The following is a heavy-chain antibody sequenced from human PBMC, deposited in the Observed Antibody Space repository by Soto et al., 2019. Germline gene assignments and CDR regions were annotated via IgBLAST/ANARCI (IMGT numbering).Heavy chain of an antibody. J-gene: IGHJ5*02. CDR3: ARRSVLLWFGESIERGNWFDP. D-gene: IGHD3-10*01. CDR2: INHSGST. CDR1: GGSFSGYY. Sequence: PSETLSLTCAVYGGSFSGYYWSWIRQPPGKGLEWIGEINHSGSTNYNPSLKSRVTISVDTSKNQFSLKLSSVTAADTAVYYCARRSVLLWFGESIERGNWFDPWGQGTLVTVSS. V-gene: IGHV4-34*01.